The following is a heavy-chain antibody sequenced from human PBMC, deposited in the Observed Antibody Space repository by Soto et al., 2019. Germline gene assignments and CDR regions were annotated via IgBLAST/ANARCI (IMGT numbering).Heavy chain of an antibody. V-gene: IGHV1-3*01. CDR1: RYTFTSYA. D-gene: IGHD3-10*01. CDR2: INAGNGNT. J-gene: IGHJ6*02. Sequence: ASVKVSCKASRYTFTSYAIHWVRQAPGQRLEWMGWINAGNGNTKYSQKFQGRVTITRDTSASTAYMELSSLRSEDTAVYYCARDLLWFGEAPSYYYYYGMDVWGQGTTVTVSS. CDR3: ARDLLWFGEAPSYYYYYGMDV.